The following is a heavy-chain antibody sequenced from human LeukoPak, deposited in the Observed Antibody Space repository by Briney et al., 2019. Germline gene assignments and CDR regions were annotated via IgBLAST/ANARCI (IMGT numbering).Heavy chain of an antibody. CDR3: AKGPRPDITVAHTVEN. J-gene: IGHJ4*02. V-gene: IGHV3-23*01. CDR2: ISSRGDST. CDR1: GFIFSNYA. Sequence: GGSLILSCAASGFIFSNYAMSWVRQVPGGGLQWVSTISSRGDSTYDADSVKGRFTISRDNSRSSLYLQMNSVRAEDTGVYYCAKGPRPDITVAHTVENWGQGTLVTVSS. D-gene: IGHD6-19*01.